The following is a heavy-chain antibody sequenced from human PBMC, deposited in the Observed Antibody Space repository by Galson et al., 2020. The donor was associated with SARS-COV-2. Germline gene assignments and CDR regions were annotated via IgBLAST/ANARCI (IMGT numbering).Heavy chain of an antibody. CDR3: AIYYDFWSGYYTRGGFDP. D-gene: IGHD3-3*01. CDR2: ISAYNSNT. CDR1: GYTFTSYG. J-gene: IGHJ5*02. V-gene: IGHV1-18*01. Sequence: ASVKVSCKASGYTFTSYGISWVRQAPGQGLEWMGWISAYNSNTNYAQKLQGRVTMTTDTSTSTAYMELRSLRSDDTAVYYCAIYYDFWSGYYTRGGFDPWGQGTLVTVSS.